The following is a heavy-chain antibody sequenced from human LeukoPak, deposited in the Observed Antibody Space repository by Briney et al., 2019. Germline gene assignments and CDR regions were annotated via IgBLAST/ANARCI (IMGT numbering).Heavy chain of an antibody. D-gene: IGHD2-15*01. Sequence: KTSETLSLTCTVSGGSISTYHWSWIRQPPGEGLEWIGYISDSGSTNYNPSLKSRVTMSIDTSKNQFSLRLTSVTAADTAVYYCARYCNGGSCEGNWFDPWGQGTLVTVSS. CDR2: ISDSGST. J-gene: IGHJ5*02. V-gene: IGHV4-59*08. CDR1: GGSISTYH. CDR3: ARYCNGGSCEGNWFDP.